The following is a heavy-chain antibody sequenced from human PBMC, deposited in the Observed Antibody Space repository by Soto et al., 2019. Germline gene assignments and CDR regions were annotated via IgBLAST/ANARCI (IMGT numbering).Heavy chain of an antibody. Sequence: GGSLRLSCAASGFTFSDYYMSWIRQAPGKGLEWVSYISSSGSTIYYADSVKGRFTISRDKAKNSLYLQMNSLRAEDTAVYYCARDLYGSGSYYTRLNWFDPWGQGTLVTVSS. CDR3: ARDLYGSGSYYTRLNWFDP. CDR2: ISSSGSTI. D-gene: IGHD3-10*01. V-gene: IGHV3-11*01. CDR1: GFTFSDYY. J-gene: IGHJ5*02.